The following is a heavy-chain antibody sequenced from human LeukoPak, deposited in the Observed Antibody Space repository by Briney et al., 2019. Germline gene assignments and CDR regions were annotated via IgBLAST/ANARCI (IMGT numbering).Heavy chain of an antibody. V-gene: IGHV3-21*01. D-gene: IGHD3-22*01. J-gene: IGHJ3*02. Sequence: GGSLRLSCAASGFTFSSYAMHWVRQAPGKGLEWVSSISSSSSYIYYADSVKGRFTISRDNAKNSLYLQMNSLRAEDTAVYYCARDLRYDSSGYPSGAFDIWGQGTMVTVSS. CDR2: ISSSSSYI. CDR3: ARDLRYDSSGYPSGAFDI. CDR1: GFTFSSYA.